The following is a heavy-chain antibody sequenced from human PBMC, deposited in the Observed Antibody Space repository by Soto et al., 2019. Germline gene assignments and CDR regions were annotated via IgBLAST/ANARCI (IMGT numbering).Heavy chain of an antibody. Sequence: QVQLVESGGGVVQPGRSLRLSCAASGFTFRSYGMHWVRQVPGKGLEWVAVIWYDGSKKYYGDSVKGRFTISRDNSKNTLYLQMTSLRVEDTAVYYCAREEDTSMVTAGYWGQGTLVTVSS. CDR2: IWYDGSKK. V-gene: IGHV3-33*01. CDR3: AREEDTSMVTAGY. D-gene: IGHD5-18*01. J-gene: IGHJ4*02. CDR1: GFTFRSYG.